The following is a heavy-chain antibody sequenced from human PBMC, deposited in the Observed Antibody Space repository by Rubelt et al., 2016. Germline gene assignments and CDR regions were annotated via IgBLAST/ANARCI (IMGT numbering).Heavy chain of an antibody. D-gene: IGHD6-13*01. CDR3: AREPAAGTSFDY. CDR1: GGSISSYY. V-gene: IGHV4-59*01. CDR2: IYYSGST. J-gene: IGHJ4*02. Sequence: QVQLQESGPGLVKPSETLSLTCTVSGGSISSYYWSWIRQPPGKGLEWIGYIYYSGSTNYNPSLKSRVAISVDTSKNQFSLKLSSVTAADTAVYYCAREPAAGTSFDYWGQGTLVTVSS.